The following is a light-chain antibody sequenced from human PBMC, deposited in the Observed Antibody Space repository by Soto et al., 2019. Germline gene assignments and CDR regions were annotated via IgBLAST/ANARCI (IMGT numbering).Light chain of an antibody. V-gene: IGLV2-14*01. Sequence: QSVLTQPASVSGSPGQSITISCTGTSSDVGGYNYVSWYQQHPGKAPKLMSYDVSNRPSGVSNRFSSSKSGNTASLTISGFQAEDDADYYCSSYTSSSTLYVFGTGTKVTVL. CDR2: DVS. CDR3: SSYTSSSTLYV. J-gene: IGLJ1*01. CDR1: SSDVGGYNY.